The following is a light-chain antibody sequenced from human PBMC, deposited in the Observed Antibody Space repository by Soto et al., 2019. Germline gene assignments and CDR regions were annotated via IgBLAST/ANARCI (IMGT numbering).Light chain of an antibody. CDR2: DVS. J-gene: IGLJ2*01. Sequence: QSALTQPRSVSGSPGQSVTISCTGTSSDVGGYNYVSWYQQHPGKAPKLMIYDVSKRPSGVPDRFSGSKSGNTASLTIYGLQAEDDADYYCCSYAGSYSQVVFGGGTKVTVL. CDR1: SSDVGGYNY. CDR3: CSYAGSYSQVV. V-gene: IGLV2-11*01.